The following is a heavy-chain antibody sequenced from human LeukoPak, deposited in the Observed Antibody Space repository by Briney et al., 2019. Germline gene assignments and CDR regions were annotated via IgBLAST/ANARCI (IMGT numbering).Heavy chain of an antibody. Sequence: ASVKVSCKASGYTFTSYAMNWVRQAPGQGLEWMGWITPYNGNTNYTHKLQGRVTMTTDTSTSTAYMELRSLRSDDTAVYFCARDISDPGSFDYWGRGTLVTVSS. CDR3: ARDISDPGSFDY. D-gene: IGHD2-15*01. V-gene: IGHV1-18*01. CDR1: GYTFTSYA. J-gene: IGHJ4*02. CDR2: ITPYNGNT.